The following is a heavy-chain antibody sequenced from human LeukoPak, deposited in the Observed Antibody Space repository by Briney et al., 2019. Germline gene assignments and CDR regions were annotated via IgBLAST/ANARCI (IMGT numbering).Heavy chain of an antibody. CDR1: GGSISSSY. J-gene: IGHJ6*03. D-gene: IGHD3-22*01. CDR3: AKGAEEGVVITSVYYYYMDV. V-gene: IGHV4-59*01. Sequence: SETLSLTCTVSGGSISSSYWSWIRQPPGKGLEYIGYISYSGSTNYNPSLTSRVTISVDTSKNQFSLKLSSVTAADTAVYYCAKGAEEGVVITSVYYYYMDVWGKGTTVTISS. CDR2: ISYSGST.